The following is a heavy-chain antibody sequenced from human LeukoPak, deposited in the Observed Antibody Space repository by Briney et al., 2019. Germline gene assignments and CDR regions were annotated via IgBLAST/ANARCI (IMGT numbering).Heavy chain of an antibody. J-gene: IGHJ4*02. CDR2: IYYSGST. D-gene: IGHD3-3*01. CDR1: GGSVSSSSYY. V-gene: IGHV4-39*07. Sequence: SEILSLTCAVSGGSVSSSSYYWGWIREPPWNGLEWLGSIYYSGSTYYNPSLKSRVPISEVTSKNQCSLNRTAVTPRAPPVHSCARTSYHFGSGYFFESWGQGALVTVSS. CDR3: ARTSYHFGSGYFFES.